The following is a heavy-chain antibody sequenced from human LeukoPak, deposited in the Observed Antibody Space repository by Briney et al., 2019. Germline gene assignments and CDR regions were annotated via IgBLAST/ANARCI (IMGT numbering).Heavy chain of an antibody. V-gene: IGHV4-31*03. CDR2: MYYSGST. Sequence: SETLFLTCTVSGVSISSDKYYWSWIRQRPGKGLEWIGYMYYSGSTSYNPSLKSRVSISVDTSKSQFSLKLSSVTAADTAVYYCATPYCGTISCLDVFDIWGQGTMVTVSS. CDR1: GVSISSDKYY. J-gene: IGHJ3*02. CDR3: ATPYCGTISCLDVFDI. D-gene: IGHD2-21*01.